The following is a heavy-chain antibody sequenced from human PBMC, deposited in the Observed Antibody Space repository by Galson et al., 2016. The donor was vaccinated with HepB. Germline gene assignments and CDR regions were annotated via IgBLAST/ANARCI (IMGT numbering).Heavy chain of an antibody. CDR2: ISGSGGST. CDR3: ANDQGPGHYDFWSGYYPFDY. D-gene: IGHD3-3*01. V-gene: IGHV3-23*01. Sequence: SLRLSCAASGFTFRSYAMSWVRQAPGTGLEWVSSISGSGGSTYYADSVRGRFTISRDNPKNTLYLQMNGLRAEDTAVYYCANDQGPGHYDFWSGYYPFDYWGQGTLVTVSS. CDR1: GFTFRSYA. J-gene: IGHJ4*02.